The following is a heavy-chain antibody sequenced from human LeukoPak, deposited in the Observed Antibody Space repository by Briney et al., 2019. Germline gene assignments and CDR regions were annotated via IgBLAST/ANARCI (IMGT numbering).Heavy chain of an antibody. J-gene: IGHJ6*02. Sequence: SSETLSLTCTVSGGSISSGGYYWSWIRQHPGKGLEWIGYIYYSGSTYYNPSLKSRVTISVDRSKNQFSLKLSSVTAADTAVYYCARAGMLYTDYYYGMDVWGQGTTVTVSS. CDR3: ARAGMLYTDYYYGMDV. V-gene: IGHV4-31*03. D-gene: IGHD2-8*01. CDR2: IYYSGST. CDR1: GGSISSGGYY.